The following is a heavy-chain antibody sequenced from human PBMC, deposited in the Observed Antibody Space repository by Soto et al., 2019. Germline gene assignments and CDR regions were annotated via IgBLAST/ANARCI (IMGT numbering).Heavy chain of an antibody. CDR1: GGSFSGYY. V-gene: IGHV4-34*01. J-gene: IGHJ6*02. CDR2: INHSGST. CDR3: ARGGDTAMAVYGMDV. D-gene: IGHD5-18*01. Sequence: SETLSLTCAVYGGSFSGYYWSWIRQPPGKGLEWIGEINHSGSTNYNPSLKSRVTISVDTSKNQFSLKLSSVTAADTAVYYCARGGDTAMAVYGMDVWGQGTTVTVSS.